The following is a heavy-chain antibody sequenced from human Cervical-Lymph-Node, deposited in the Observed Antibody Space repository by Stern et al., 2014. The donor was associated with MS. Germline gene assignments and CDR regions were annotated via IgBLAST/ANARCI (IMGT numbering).Heavy chain of an antibody. D-gene: IGHD3-22*01. V-gene: IGHV3-9*01. CDR3: AKADNYDAGIDA. Sequence: VQLVQSGGAMVQPGRSLRLPCEASGFTFDGFAMHWFRLPPAKGRVWVSGLGWNSEGGAYANSVKARFPISKANAKNSLYLQMNSLVPEDTALYYCAKADNYDAGIDAWGQGTLVVVSS. J-gene: IGHJ5*02. CDR2: LGWNSEGG. CDR1: GFTFDGFA.